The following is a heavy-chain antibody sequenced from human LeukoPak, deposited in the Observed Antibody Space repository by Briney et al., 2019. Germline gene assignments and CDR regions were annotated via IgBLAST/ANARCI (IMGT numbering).Heavy chain of an antibody. CDR2: INHNGNVN. J-gene: IGHJ6*02. CDR3: ARGGGLDV. Sequence: PGGSLRLSCAASGFTFSSYWMNWARQAPGKGLEWVAGINHNGNVNYYVDSVKGRFTISRDNAKNSLYLQMRNLRAEDTAVYFCARGGGLDVWGQGATVTVSS. CDR1: GFTFSSYW. V-gene: IGHV3-7*03. D-gene: IGHD3-16*01.